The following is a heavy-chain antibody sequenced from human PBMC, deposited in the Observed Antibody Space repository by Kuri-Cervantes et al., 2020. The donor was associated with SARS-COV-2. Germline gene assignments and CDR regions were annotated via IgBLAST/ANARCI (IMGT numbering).Heavy chain of an antibody. CDR2: ISSSGSTV. Sequence: GESLKISCAASGFTFSDYYMSWIRQAPGKGLEWVSYISSSGSTVYYADSVKGRFTISRDNAKNSLYLQMNSLRAEDTAVYYCAKEYCTGGVCYGYWGQGTLVTRLL. J-gene: IGHJ4*02. CDR3: AKEYCTGGVCYGY. CDR1: GFTFSDYY. V-gene: IGHV3-11*01. D-gene: IGHD2-8*02.